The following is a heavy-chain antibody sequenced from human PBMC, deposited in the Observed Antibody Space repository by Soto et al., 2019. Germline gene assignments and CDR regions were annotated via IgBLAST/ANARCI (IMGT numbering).Heavy chain of an antibody. Sequence: QVQLVQSGAEVKKPGSSVKVSCKASGGTFSSYTISWVRQAPGQGLEWMGRIIPILGIANYAQKCQGRVTITADKSTSTAYMELSRLRSEDTAVYDCARSTTGTTGDPFDYWGQGTLVTVSS. V-gene: IGHV1-69*02. CDR3: ARSTTGTTGDPFDY. CDR2: IIPILGIA. CDR1: GGTFSSYT. D-gene: IGHD1-1*01. J-gene: IGHJ4*02.